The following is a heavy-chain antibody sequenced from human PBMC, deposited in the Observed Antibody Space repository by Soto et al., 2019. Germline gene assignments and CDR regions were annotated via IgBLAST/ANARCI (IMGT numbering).Heavy chain of an antibody. CDR3: ARHRRGGPYASSPLSVS. Sequence: GGSLRLSCAASGFTFSSYEMNWVRQAPGKGLEWVSYISSSGGTIHNADSVKGRFTISRDNAKNSPYLQMNSLRAEDTAVYYCARHRRGGPYASSPLSVSWGQGPRATVS. J-gene: IGHJ5*02. CDR2: ISSSGGTI. CDR1: GFTFSSYE. D-gene: IGHD2-15*01. V-gene: IGHV3-48*03.